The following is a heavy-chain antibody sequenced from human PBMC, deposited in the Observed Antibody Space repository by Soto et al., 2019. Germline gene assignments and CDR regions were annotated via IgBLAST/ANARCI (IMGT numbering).Heavy chain of an antibody. CDR2: IYYSGST. Sequence: SETQSLTCTVSGGSISSYYGSWIRQPPGKGLEWIGYIYYSGSTNYNPSLKSRVTISVDTSKNQFSLKLSSVTAADTAVYYCARGQTMVRVDAFDIWGQGTMVTVSS. J-gene: IGHJ3*02. D-gene: IGHD3-10*01. CDR3: ARGQTMVRVDAFDI. V-gene: IGHV4-59*01. CDR1: GGSISSYY.